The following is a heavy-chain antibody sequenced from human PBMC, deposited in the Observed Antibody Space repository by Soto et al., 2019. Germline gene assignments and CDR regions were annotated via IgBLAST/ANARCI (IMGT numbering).Heavy chain of an antibody. Sequence: VASVKVSCKASGYTFTGYYMHWVRQAPGQGLEWMGWINPNSGGTNYAQKFQGRVTMTRDTSISTAYMELSRLRSDDTAVYYCAREKSIAAAGLPGYWGQGTLVTVPQ. V-gene: IGHV1-2*02. CDR3: AREKSIAAAGLPGY. CDR1: GYTFTGYY. D-gene: IGHD6-13*01. J-gene: IGHJ4*02. CDR2: INPNSGGT.